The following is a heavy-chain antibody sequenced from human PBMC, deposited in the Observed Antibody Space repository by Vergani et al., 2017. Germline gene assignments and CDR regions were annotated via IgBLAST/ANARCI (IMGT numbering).Heavy chain of an antibody. CDR1: GFSFSSFG. J-gene: IGHJ4*02. V-gene: IGHV3-33*01. CDR2: IHYDGSHE. D-gene: IGHD6-25*01. CDR3: ARDRGCATISGYFSGAFDY. Sequence: QVQLVESGGGVVQPGRSLRLSCAASGFSFSSFGFHWVRQAPGKGLEWVAFIHYDGSHEYYIDSVKGRFTISRDNSKNTLMLQMNGLRAEDTAVYYCARDRGCATISGYFSGAFDYWGLGTLVSVSS.